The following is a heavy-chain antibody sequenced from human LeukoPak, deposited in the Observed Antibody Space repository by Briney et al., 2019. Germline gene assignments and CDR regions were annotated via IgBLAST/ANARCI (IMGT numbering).Heavy chain of an antibody. V-gene: IGHV4-59*01. CDR1: GGSISSYY. CDR2: IYYSGST. Sequence: SETLSPTCTVSGGSISSYYWSWIRQPPVKGLEWIGYIYYSGSTNYNPSLTSRGTISVDTSKNQFSLKLSSVTAADTAVYYCARVGRRDGYNYDVRAFDIWGQGTMVTVSS. J-gene: IGHJ3*02. D-gene: IGHD5-24*01. CDR3: ARVGRRDGYNYDVRAFDI.